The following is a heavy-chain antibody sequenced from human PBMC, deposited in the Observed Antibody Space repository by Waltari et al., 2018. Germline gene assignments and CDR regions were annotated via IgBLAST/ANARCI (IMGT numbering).Heavy chain of an antibody. V-gene: IGHV4-59*01. CDR1: GGSISNYY. J-gene: IGHJ4*02. D-gene: IGHD3-22*01. Sequence: QVQLQESGPGLVKPSETLSLTCPVSGGSISNYYWSWIRQPPGKGLEWIGYIYYTGSSNYNPSLRGRVTISLDTSKNQFSLTLSSVTAADTAVYYCARRGDSSGYYVFDSWGQGTLVTVSS. CDR2: IYYTGSS. CDR3: ARRGDSSGYYVFDS.